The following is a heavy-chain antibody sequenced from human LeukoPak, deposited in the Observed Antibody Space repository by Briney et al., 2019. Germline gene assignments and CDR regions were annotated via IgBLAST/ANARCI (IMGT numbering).Heavy chain of an antibody. D-gene: IGHD5-24*01. CDR2: ISSSGNTI. Sequence: GGSLRLSCAASGFTFSSYAMHWVRQAPGKGLEWVSYISSSGNTIFYADSVKGRFTISRDNARNSLFLQMNSLRAEDTAVYYCARDRNRWIQLGWYYFDYWGQGTLVTVSS. V-gene: IGHV3-48*04. J-gene: IGHJ4*02. CDR3: ARDRNRWIQLGWYYFDY. CDR1: GFTFSSYA.